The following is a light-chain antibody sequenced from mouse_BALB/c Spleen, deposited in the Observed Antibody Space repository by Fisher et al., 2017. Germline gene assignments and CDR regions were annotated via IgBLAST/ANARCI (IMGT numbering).Light chain of an antibody. CDR3: QQWSSYPPRT. CDR1: SSVSY. CDR2: DTS. Sequence: IVMTQTTAIMSASPGEKVTMTCGASSSVSYMHWYQQKSGTSPKRWIYDTSKLASGVPARFSGSGSGTSYSLTISRMEAEDAATYYCQQWSSYPPRTFGGGTKLEIK. V-gene: IGKV4-59*01. J-gene: IGKJ1*01.